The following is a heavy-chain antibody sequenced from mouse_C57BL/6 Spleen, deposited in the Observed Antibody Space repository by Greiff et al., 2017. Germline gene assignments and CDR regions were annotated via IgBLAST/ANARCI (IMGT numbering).Heavy chain of an antibody. CDR2: IHPYNDDT. CDR3: ARGANRWYFDV. CDR1: GYTFTTYP. V-gene: IGHV1-47*01. J-gene: IGHJ1*03. D-gene: IGHD3-1*01. Sequence: QVQLKQSGAELVKPGASVKMSCKASGYTFTTYPIHWMKQNPGTGLEWIGNIHPYNDDTKYNEKFKGKATLTVDKSSSTVYLQLSRLTSEYSSVYYCARGANRWYFDVWGTGTTLTVSS.